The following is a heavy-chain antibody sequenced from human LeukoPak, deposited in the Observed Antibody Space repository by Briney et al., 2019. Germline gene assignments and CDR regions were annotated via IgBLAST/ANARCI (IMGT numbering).Heavy chain of an antibody. CDR3: AKILSSMYFDL. V-gene: IGHV3-23*01. J-gene: IGHJ2*01. CDR2: ISGTT. D-gene: IGHD3-10*01. CDR1: GFTFTNYA. Sequence: GGSLRLSCAASGFTFTNYAMNWVRQAPGKGLEWVSTISGTTYYADSVKGRFSISRDNSKSTLFLQMNNLRAEDTAVYYCAKILSSMYFDLRGRGALVTVSS.